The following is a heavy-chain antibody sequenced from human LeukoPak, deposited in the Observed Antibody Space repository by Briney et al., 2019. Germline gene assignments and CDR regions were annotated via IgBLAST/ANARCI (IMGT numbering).Heavy chain of an antibody. Sequence: ASVKVSCKASGYTFTSYGISWVRQAPGQGLEWMGWISAYNGNTNYAQKLQGRVTMTTDTSTSTAYMELRSLRSDDTAVYYCAREGVIAAAHPSTYYYGMDVWGQGTTVTVSS. V-gene: IGHV1-18*01. CDR1: GYTFTSYG. CDR3: AREGVIAAAHPSTYYYGMDV. J-gene: IGHJ6*02. CDR2: ISAYNGNT. D-gene: IGHD6-13*01.